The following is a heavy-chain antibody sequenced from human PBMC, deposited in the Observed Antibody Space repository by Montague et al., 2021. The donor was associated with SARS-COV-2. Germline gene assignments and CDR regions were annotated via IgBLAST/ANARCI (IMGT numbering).Heavy chain of an antibody. Sequence: CAISGDSVTITIASCADRKKSPSNSLDAIRRTYYWSLWYNDYAESVKSRITIDPDTSKHQFSLHLNSVTPEDTAVYYCARTSASSDYWGQGTLVTVSS. CDR3: ARTSASSDY. J-gene: IGHJ4*02. V-gene: IGHV6-1*01. CDR1: GDSVTITIAS. CDR2: TYYWSLWYN. D-gene: IGHD1-26*01.